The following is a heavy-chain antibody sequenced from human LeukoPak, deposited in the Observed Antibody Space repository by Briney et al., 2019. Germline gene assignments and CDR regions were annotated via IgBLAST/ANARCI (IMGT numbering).Heavy chain of an antibody. V-gene: IGHV1-46*01. CDR1: GYTFTSYY. CDR2: INPSGGST. J-gene: IGHJ4*02. D-gene: IGHD3-10*01. CDR3: ARSRGLTAIDY. Sequence: ASVKVSCKASGYTFTSYYMHWVRQAPGQGLEWMGIINPSGGSTSYAQKFQGRVTMTRDMSTSTVYMELSSLRSEDTAVYYCARSRGLTAIDYWGQGTLVTVSS.